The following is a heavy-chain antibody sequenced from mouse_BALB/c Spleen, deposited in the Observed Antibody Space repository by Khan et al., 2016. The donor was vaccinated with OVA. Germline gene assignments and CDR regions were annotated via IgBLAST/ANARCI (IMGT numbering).Heavy chain of an antibody. D-gene: IGHD3-2*02. V-gene: IGHV1-54*01. CDR2: INPGSGGT. CDR3: SRSCYVFGAY. J-gene: IGHJ3*01. CDR1: GYAFSNYL. Sequence: QVQLQQSGAELVRPGTSVKVSCKASGYAFSNYLIEWLKQRPGQGLEWIGVINPGSGGTKYNEKFKDKATLTADTSSSTAYMQLSSLTSDDSAVYFCSRSCYVFGAYWGPGTLVTVSA.